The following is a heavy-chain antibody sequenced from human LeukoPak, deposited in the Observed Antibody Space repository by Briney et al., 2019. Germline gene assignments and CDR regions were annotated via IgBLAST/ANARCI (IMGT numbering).Heavy chain of an antibody. D-gene: IGHD2-2*01. V-gene: IGHV1-2*06. CDR2: INPNSGGT. CDR3: ERGPPDRADIVVVPAGAFDI. CDR1: GYTFTGYY. Sequence: GASVKVSCKASGYTFTGYYMHWVRQAPGQGLEWMGRINPNSGGTKYAQKFQGRVTMTRDTSISTAYMELSRLRSDDTAVYYCERGPPDRADIVVVPAGAFDIWGQGTMVTVSS. J-gene: IGHJ3*02.